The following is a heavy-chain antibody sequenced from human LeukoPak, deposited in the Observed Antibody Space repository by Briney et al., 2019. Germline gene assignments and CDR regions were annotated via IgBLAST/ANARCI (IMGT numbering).Heavy chain of an antibody. CDR1: GDSISSSDYC. D-gene: IGHD1-14*01. CDR3: ARSRLYNWYFDL. Sequence: SETLSLTCTVSGDSISSSDYCWGWIRQPPGKGLEWIGSIYYSGSSYYNSSLKSLVTISVDTSKNQFALRLSSVTVADTAVYYCARSRLYNWYFDLWGRGTLVTVSS. J-gene: IGHJ2*01. CDR2: IYYSGSS. V-gene: IGHV4-39*01.